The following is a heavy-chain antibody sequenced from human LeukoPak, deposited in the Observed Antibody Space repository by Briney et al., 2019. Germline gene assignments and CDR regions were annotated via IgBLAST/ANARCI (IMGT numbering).Heavy chain of an antibody. CDR3: ARPSRGHSYGSDY. D-gene: IGHD5-18*01. CDR2: ISSSSSYI. Sequence: GGSLRLSCAASGFTFSSYSMNWVRQAPGKGLEWVSSISSSSSYIYYADSVKGRFTISRDSAKNSLYLQMNSLRAEDTAVYYCARPSRGHSYGSDYWGQGTLVTVSS. V-gene: IGHV3-21*01. J-gene: IGHJ4*02. CDR1: GFTFSSYS.